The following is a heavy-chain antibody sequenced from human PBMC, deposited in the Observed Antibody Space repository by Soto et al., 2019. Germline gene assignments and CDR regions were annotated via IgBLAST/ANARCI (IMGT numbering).Heavy chain of an antibody. V-gene: IGHV4-34*01. Sequence: QVQLQQWGAGLLKPSETLSLTCAVYGGSFSGYYWSWIRQPPGKGLEWIGEINHSGSTNYNPSLKSRVTISVDTSKHQFSLKLSSVTAADTAVYYCARVPSGPDEGLYYYYYMDVWGKGTTVTVSS. CDR3: ARVPSGPDEGLYYYYYMDV. CDR2: INHSGST. J-gene: IGHJ6*03. D-gene: IGHD6-25*01. CDR1: GGSFSGYY.